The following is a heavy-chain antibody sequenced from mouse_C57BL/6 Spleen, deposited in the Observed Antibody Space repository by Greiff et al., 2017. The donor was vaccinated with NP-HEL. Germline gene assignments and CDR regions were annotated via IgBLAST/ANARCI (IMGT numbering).Heavy chain of an antibody. D-gene: IGHD2-5*01. J-gene: IGHJ4*01. CDR2: INPNNGGT. CDR1: GYTFTDYN. Sequence: VQLQQSGPELVKPGASVKIPCKASGYTFTDYNMDWVKQSHGKSLEWIGDINPNNGGTIYNQKFKGKATLTVDKSSSTAYMELRSLTSEDTAVYYCARRDYSNFYAMDYWGQGTSVTVAS. V-gene: IGHV1-18*01. CDR3: ARRDYSNFYAMDY.